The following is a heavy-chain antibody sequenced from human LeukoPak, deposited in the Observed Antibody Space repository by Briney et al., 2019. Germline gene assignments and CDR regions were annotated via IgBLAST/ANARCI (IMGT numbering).Heavy chain of an antibody. D-gene: IGHD3-22*01. Sequence: SETLSLTCAVYGGSFSGYYWSWIRQPPGKGLEWIGEINHSGSTNYNPSLKSRVTISVDTSKNQLSLKLTSVTAADTAVYYCARDGDSSSYYYYALDIWGPGTLVTVSS. CDR2: INHSGST. CDR1: GGSFSGYY. CDR3: ARDGDSSSYYYYALDI. V-gene: IGHV4-34*01. J-gene: IGHJ3*02.